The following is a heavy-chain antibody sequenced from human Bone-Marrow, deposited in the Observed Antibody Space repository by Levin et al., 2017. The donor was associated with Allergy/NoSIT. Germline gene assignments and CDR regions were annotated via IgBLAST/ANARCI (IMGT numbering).Heavy chain of an antibody. CDR3: ARGWFGELLSH. CDR1: GYRFPNYW. Sequence: GGSLRLSCSGSGYRFPNYWISWVRQAPGKGPEWVSVIYSGGSTYYADSVKGRFTISRDNSKNTLYLQMNSLRAEDTAVYYCARGWFGELLSHWGQGTLVTVSS. D-gene: IGHD3-10*01. CDR2: IYSGGST. V-gene: IGHV3-53*01. J-gene: IGHJ4*02.